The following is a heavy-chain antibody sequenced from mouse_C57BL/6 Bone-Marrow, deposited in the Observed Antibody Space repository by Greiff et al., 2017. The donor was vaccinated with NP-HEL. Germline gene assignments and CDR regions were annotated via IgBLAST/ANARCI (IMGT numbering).Heavy chain of an antibody. Sequence: VQLQQSGPELVKPGASVKISCKASGYTFTDYYMNWVKQSHGKSLEWIGDINPNNGGTSYNQKFKGKATLTVDKSSSTAYMELRSLTSEDSAVYYCASYYDYDRFYWCQGTTLTVSS. V-gene: IGHV1-26*01. CDR3: ASYYDYDRFY. CDR2: INPNNGGT. D-gene: IGHD2-4*01. J-gene: IGHJ2*01. CDR1: GYTFTDYY.